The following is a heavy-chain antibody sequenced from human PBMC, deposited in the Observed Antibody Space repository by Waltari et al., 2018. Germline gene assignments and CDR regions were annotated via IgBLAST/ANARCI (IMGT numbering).Heavy chain of an antibody. CDR1: GGSISSYY. Sequence: QVQLQESGPGLVKPSETLSLTCTVSGGSISSYYWSWIRQPPGKGLEWIGYIYYSGSTNSNPSLKSGVTISVDTSKNQFSLKLSSVTAADTAVYYCARGPLGDSNPGWFDPWGQGTLVTVSS. V-gene: IGHV4-59*01. CDR2: IYYSGST. D-gene: IGHD4-4*01. CDR3: ARGPLGDSNPGWFDP. J-gene: IGHJ5*02.